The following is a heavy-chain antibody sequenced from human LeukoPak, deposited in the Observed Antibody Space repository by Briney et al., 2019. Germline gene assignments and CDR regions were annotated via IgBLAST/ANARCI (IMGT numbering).Heavy chain of an antibody. CDR1: GYTFTGYY. J-gene: IGHJ4*02. Sequence: GASVKVSCKASGYTFTGYYMHWARQAPGQGLEWMGWINPNSGGTNYAQKFQGRVTMTRDTSISTAYMELSRLRSDDTAVYYCARDHHTDLVVVIDYWGQGTLVTVSS. CDR2: INPNSGGT. CDR3: ARDHHTDLVVVIDY. D-gene: IGHD3-22*01. V-gene: IGHV1-2*02.